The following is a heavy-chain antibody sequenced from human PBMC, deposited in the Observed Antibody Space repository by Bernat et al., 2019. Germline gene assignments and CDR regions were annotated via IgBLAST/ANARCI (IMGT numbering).Heavy chain of an antibody. CDR1: GFTFSGSA. CDR2: IRSKANSYAT. Sequence: EVQLVESGGGLVQPGGSLKLSCAASGFTFSGSAMHWVRQASGKWLEWVGRIRSKANSYATAYAASVKGKFTICRDDSKSTASLQMNSLTTEDTAVYNCTSSTPELDYWGLGTLVTVSS. CDR3: TSSTPELDY. D-gene: IGHD5/OR15-5a*01. J-gene: IGHJ4*02. V-gene: IGHV3-73*02.